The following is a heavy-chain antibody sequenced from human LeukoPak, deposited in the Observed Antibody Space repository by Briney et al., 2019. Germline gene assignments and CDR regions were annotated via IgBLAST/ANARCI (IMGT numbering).Heavy chain of an antibody. CDR1: GFTFSSYW. CDR3: ARGGSDTAMAHDY. Sequence: GGSLRLSCAASGFTFSSYWMHWVRQAPGKGLMWVSRINRGGSRTDYADSVKGRFTISRDDAKNTPYLQLNSLRAEDTAVYFCARGGSDTAMAHDYWGQGTLVTVSS. V-gene: IGHV3-74*01. CDR2: INRGGSRT. D-gene: IGHD5-18*01. J-gene: IGHJ4*02.